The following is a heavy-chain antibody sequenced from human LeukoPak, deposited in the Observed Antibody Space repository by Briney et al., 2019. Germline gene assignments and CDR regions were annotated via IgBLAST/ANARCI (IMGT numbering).Heavy chain of an antibody. CDR2: TYYMSKWYY. CDR3: ARDLGAFAY. V-gene: IGHV6-1*01. Sequence: SQTLSLTCAISGDSVSSSSAAWNFSRQSPSRGLEWLGRTYYMSKWYYDYAVSVKSRITINPDTSKTRFSLQPNSVTPEETAVYYCARDLGAFAYWGQGTLVTVSS. CDR1: GDSVSSSSAA. J-gene: IGHJ4*02.